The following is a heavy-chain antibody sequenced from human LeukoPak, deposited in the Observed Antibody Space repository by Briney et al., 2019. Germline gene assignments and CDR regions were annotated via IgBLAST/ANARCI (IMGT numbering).Heavy chain of an antibody. CDR1: GFTFSSYS. J-gene: IGHJ6*04. CDR3: AELGITMIGGV. V-gene: IGHV3-48*04. Sequence: GGSLRLSCAASGFTFSSYSMYWVRQAPGKGLEWVSYISSSGSTIYYADSVKGRFTISRDNAKNSLYLEMNSLRAEDTAVYYCAELGITMIGGVWGKGTTVTISS. D-gene: IGHD3-10*02. CDR2: ISSSGSTI.